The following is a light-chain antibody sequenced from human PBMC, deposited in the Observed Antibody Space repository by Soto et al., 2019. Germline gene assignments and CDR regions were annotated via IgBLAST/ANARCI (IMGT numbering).Light chain of an antibody. CDR2: DAS. CDR1: HSVGSN. CDR3: QQYYNWTLT. J-gene: IGKJ1*01. V-gene: IGKV3-15*01. Sequence: EIVMTQSPGTLSVSPGERATLSCRASHSVGSNLAWYQQNPGQAPRLLIYDASTWATGIPSRFSGSGSGTEFSLTISSLHAEDFAVYFCQQYYNWTLTFGQGTKVEIK.